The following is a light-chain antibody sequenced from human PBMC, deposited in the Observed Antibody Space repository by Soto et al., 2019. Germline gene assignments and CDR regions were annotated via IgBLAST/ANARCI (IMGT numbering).Light chain of an antibody. Sequence: EIVLTQSPGTLSLSPGERATLSCRASQSLRSSLAWYQQKPGQAPRLLIYDASNRATGIPARFSGSGSGTDFTLTISSLEPEDFAVYYCQQYAGSPRTFGQGTKVDIK. CDR2: DAS. V-gene: IGKV3-11*01. J-gene: IGKJ1*01. CDR1: QSLRSS. CDR3: QQYAGSPRT.